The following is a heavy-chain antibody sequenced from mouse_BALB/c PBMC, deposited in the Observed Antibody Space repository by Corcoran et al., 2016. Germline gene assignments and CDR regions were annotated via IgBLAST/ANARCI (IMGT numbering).Heavy chain of an antibody. D-gene: IGHD2-14*01. V-gene: IGHV1S34*01. CDR2: ISCYNGAT. CDR1: GYSFTGYY. Sequence: LVKTGASVKISCKASGYSFTGYYMHWVKQSHGKSIEWIGYISCYNGATSYNQKFKGKATFTVDTSSSTAYMQFNSLTSEDSAVYYCARGRYRYDAMDYWGQGTSVTVSS. J-gene: IGHJ4*01. CDR3: ARGRYRYDAMDY.